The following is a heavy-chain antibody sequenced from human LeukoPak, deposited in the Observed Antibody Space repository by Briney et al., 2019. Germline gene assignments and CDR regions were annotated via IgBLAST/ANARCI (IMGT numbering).Heavy chain of an antibody. CDR3: ARTTSLTASGYDC. V-gene: IGHV1-8*03. CDR2: MNPYSGDR. D-gene: IGHD4-17*01. CDR1: GYTFTTYH. J-gene: IGHJ4*02. Sequence: ASVTVSCKTSGYTFTTYHMNWVRQASGQGLDWLGWMNPYSGDRGYAQRFQGRLSITSDTSISTAYMELGSLKSDDTAVYFCARTTSLTASGYDCWGQGTLVTVSS.